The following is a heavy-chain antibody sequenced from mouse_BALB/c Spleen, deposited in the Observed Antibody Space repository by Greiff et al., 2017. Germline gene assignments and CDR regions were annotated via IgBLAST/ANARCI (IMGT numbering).Heavy chain of an antibody. CDR2: IDPANGNT. V-gene: IGHV14-3*02. D-gene: IGHD1-1*01. CDR1: GFNFTDTY. Sequence: EVQLQESGAELVKPGASVKLSCTASGFNFTDTYMHWVKQRPEQGLEWIGRIDPANGNTKYDPKFQGKATITADTSSNTAYLQLSSLTSEDTAVYYCARSRDGSSYVYWYFDVWGEGTTVTVSS. J-gene: IGHJ1*01. CDR3: ARSRDGSSYVYWYFDV.